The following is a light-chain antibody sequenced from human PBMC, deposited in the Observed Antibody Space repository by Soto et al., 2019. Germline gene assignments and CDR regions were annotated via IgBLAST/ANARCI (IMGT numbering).Light chain of an antibody. CDR1: QSVSSY. J-gene: IGKJ5*01. Sequence: IVLTQSPPTLSLSPGEKATLSCGASQSVSSYLAWYQQKPGQAPRLLIYDASNRATGIPARFSGSGSGTDFTLTISSLEPEDFAVYYCQQRSNWPPITFGQGSRLEIK. CDR2: DAS. CDR3: QQRSNWPPIT. V-gene: IGKV3-11*01.